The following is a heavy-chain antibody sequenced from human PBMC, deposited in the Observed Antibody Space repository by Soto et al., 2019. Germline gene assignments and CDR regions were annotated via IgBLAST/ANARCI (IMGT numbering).Heavy chain of an antibody. CDR2: ISSSSSYI. CDR1: GFTFSSYS. J-gene: IGHJ4*02. D-gene: IGHD5-12*01. V-gene: IGHV3-21*01. CDR3: ARDDGYNYIFDY. Sequence: GSLRLSCAASGFTFSSYSMNWARQAPGKGLEWVSSISSSSSYIYYADSVKGRFTISRDNAKNSLYLQMNSLRAEDTAVYYCARDDGYNYIFDYWGQGTLVTVSS.